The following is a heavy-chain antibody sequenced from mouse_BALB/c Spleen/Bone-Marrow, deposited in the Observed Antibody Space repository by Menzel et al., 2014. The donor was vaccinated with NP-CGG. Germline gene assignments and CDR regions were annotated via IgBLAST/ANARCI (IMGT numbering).Heavy chain of an antibody. V-gene: IGHV7-3*02. CDR2: IRNKVNGYTT. D-gene: IGHD1-1*01. CDR3: ARDENYDIYWYFDV. J-gene: IGHJ1*01. Sequence: EVHLVESGGGLVQPGGSLRLSCAPSGFTFXDYYMSWVRQTPGKALEWLGFIRNKVNGYTTDYSVSVKGRFTISRDNSQSILYLQMNTLRAEDSATYYCARDENYDIYWYFDVWGAGTTVTVSS. CDR1: GFTFXDYY.